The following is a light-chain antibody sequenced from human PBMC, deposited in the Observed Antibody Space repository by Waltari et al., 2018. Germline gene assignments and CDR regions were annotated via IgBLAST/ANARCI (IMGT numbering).Light chain of an antibody. CDR1: QSTSSF. Sequence: DIQMTQSPSTLSASVGDRFTITCRASQSTSSFLAWYQQKPGKAPKLLIYKASSLESGVPSRFSGSGSGTEFTLTISRLQPDDFATYYCQQYNTYPWTFGQGTKVEIK. CDR2: KAS. V-gene: IGKV1-5*03. J-gene: IGKJ1*01. CDR3: QQYNTYPWT.